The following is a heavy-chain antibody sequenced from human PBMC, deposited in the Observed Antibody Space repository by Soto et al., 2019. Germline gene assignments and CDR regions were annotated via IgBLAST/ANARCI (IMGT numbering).Heavy chain of an antibody. Sequence: QGPLQPGGAGLVKPLGALFLTFRVLGGVFSGLYWGWVRPPPGKGLEWIGEINHSGSTNYNPSLKSRVTISVDTSKNQFSLKLSSVTAADTAVYYCARGIVAGSHDYWGQGTLVTVSS. D-gene: IGHD6-19*01. CDR3: ARGIVAGSHDY. J-gene: IGHJ4*02. V-gene: IGHV4-34*01. CDR2: INHSGST. CDR1: GGVFSGLY.